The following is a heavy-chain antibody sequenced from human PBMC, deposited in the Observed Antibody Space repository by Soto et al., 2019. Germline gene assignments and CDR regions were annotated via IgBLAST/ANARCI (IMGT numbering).Heavy chain of an antibody. CDR1: EGNFDDYA. D-gene: IGHD2-21*01. CDR2: IICSGGSI. V-gene: IGHV3-9*01. J-gene: IGHJ4*02. Sequence: PGGSKRDWKGAAEGNFDDYARRWVRQDQGKGLEWVSGIICSGGSIGYADSVKGRFTISRDNAKNSLYLQMNSLGVEDTAVYYWVEGHVWRDYRGQGTLVTVSS. CDR3: VEGHVWRDY.